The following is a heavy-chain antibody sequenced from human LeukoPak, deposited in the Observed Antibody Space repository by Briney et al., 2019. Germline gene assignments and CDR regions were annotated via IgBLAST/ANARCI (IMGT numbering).Heavy chain of an antibody. D-gene: IGHD3-10*01. CDR1: GFTFSSYG. Sequence: PGGSLRLSCAASGFTFSSYGMSWVRQAPGKGLEWVSAITGNGANTFYADSVKGRFTIFRDNSKNTMYLQMNSLRAEDTALYYCARDRSGSYPNWFDPWGQGTLVTVSS. CDR3: ARDRSGSYPNWFDP. V-gene: IGHV3-23*01. CDR2: ITGNGANT. J-gene: IGHJ5*02.